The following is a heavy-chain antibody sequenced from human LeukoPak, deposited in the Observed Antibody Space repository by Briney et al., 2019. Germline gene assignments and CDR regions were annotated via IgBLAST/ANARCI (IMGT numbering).Heavy chain of an antibody. CDR2: IYYSGST. Sequence: SETLSLTCTVSGGSISPYYWSWIRQFPGKGLEWIGYIYYSGSTNYNPSLTSRVTISVDTSRNQFSLKLNSVTAADTAVYYCARHCSGGSCYSSFDYWGQGALVTVSS. CDR3: ARHCSGGSCYSSFDY. J-gene: IGHJ4*02. CDR1: GGSISPYY. V-gene: IGHV4-59*01. D-gene: IGHD2-15*01.